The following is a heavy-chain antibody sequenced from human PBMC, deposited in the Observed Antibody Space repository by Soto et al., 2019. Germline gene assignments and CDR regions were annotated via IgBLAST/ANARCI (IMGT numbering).Heavy chain of an antibody. CDR3: ARGSDSSSSWYYYGMDV. CDR2: INNDGSST. CDR1: GFTFSSYW. V-gene: IGHV3-74*01. Sequence: AGSLRLSCAASGFTFSSYWMHWVRQAPGKGLVWVSRINNDGSSTSYADSVKGRLTISRDNAKNTLYLQMNSPRAEDTAVYYCARGSDSSSSWYYYGMDVWGQGTTVTVSS. D-gene: IGHD6-13*01. J-gene: IGHJ6*02.